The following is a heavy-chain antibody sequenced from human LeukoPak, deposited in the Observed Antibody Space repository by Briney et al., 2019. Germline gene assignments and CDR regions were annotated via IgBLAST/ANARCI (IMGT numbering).Heavy chain of an antibody. CDR1: GFTFSSYS. J-gene: IGHJ4*02. D-gene: IGHD3-22*01. CDR3: ARDPHYYDSSGYYRFDY. Sequence: GGSLRLSCAASGFTFSSYSMNWVRQAPGKGLEWVSYISSSSSAIYYADSVKGRFTISRDNAKNSLYLQMNSLRAEDTAVYYCARDPHYYDSSGYYRFDYWGQGTLVTVSS. V-gene: IGHV3-48*01. CDR2: ISSSSSAI.